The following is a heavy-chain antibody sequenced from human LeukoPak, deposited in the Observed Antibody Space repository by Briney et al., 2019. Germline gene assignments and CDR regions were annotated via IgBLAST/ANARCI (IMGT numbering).Heavy chain of an antibody. CDR1: GYTFTDYY. D-gene: IGHD2-2*01. CDR3: ARDRRVPTAIDY. Sequence: ASVKVSCKASGYTFTDYYMDWVRQAPGQGLEWVGWINPNSGGTNYAQKFQGRVTMTRDTSISTAYMELSRLRSDDTAVYYCARDRRVPTAIDYWGQGTLVTVSS. CDR2: INPNSGGT. J-gene: IGHJ4*02. V-gene: IGHV1-2*02.